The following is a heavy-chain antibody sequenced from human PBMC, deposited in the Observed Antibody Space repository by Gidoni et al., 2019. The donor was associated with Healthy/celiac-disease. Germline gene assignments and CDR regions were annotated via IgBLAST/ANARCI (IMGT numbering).Heavy chain of an antibody. J-gene: IGHJ4*02. CDR2: IYYSGST. CDR1: VGSISSYY. CDR3: ARDKIGLFDY. Sequence: QVQLQESGPGLVKPSETLSLTCTVSVGSISSYYWSWIRQPPGKGLEWIGYIYYSGSTNYNPSLKSRVTISVDTSKNQFSLKLSSVTAADTAVYYCARDKIGLFDYWGQGTLVTVSS. V-gene: IGHV4-59*01.